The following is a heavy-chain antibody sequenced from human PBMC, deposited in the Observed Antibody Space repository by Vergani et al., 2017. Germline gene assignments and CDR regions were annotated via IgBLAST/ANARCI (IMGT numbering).Heavy chain of an antibody. CDR2: INPHSGGT. V-gene: IGHV1-2*02. Sequence: QVQLVQSGAEVKKPGASVKVSCKASGYTFTSYGISWVRQAPGQGLEWMGWINPHSGGTNYAQKFQGRVTMTRDTSISTAYMEVRRLRSDDTAVYYCARAPSEYCSSISCYFYMDVWGKGTTVTVSS. CDR1: GYTFTSYG. CDR3: ARAPSEYCSSISCYFYMDV. J-gene: IGHJ6*03. D-gene: IGHD2-2*01.